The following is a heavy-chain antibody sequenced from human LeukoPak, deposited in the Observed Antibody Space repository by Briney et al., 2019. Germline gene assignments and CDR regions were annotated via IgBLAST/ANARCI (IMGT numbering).Heavy chain of an antibody. CDR3: AKDLRYYYGSGSS. V-gene: IGHV3-30*02. CDR1: GYTFSSYA. Sequence: GRSLRLSCAASGYTFSSYAMHWVRQAPGKGLEWVAFIRYDGSNKYYADSVKGRFTISRDNSKNTLYLQMNSLRAEDTAVYYCAKDLRYYYGSGSSWGQGTLVTVSS. D-gene: IGHD3-10*01. CDR2: IRYDGSNK. J-gene: IGHJ5*02.